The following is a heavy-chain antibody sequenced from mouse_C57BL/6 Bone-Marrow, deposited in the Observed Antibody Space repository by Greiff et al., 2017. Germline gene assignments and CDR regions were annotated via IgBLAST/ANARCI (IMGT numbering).Heavy chain of an antibody. V-gene: IGHV1-61*01. CDR3: AREDYYGPYWYFDV. CDR1: GYTFTSYW. Sequence: VQLQQPGAELVKPGASVKLSCKASGYTFTSYWMDWVKQRPGQGLEWIGNIYPSDSETHYNQKFKDKATLTVDKSSSTAYMQLSSLTSEDSAVYYCAREDYYGPYWYFDVWGTWTTVTVSS. D-gene: IGHD1-1*01. J-gene: IGHJ1*03. CDR2: IYPSDSET.